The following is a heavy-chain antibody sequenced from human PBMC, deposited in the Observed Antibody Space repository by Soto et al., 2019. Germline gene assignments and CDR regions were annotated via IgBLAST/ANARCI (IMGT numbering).Heavy chain of an antibody. J-gene: IGHJ6*02. D-gene: IGHD5-18*01. CDR2: INPSGGST. Sequence: ASVKVSCKASGYTFTSYYMHWVRQAPGQGLEWMGIINPSGGSTSYAQKFQGRVTMTRDTSTSTVYMELSSLRSEDTAVYYCATAMVTGGRLYYYYGMDVWGQGTTVTVSS. CDR1: GYTFTSYY. CDR3: ATAMVTGGRLYYYYGMDV. V-gene: IGHV1-46*03.